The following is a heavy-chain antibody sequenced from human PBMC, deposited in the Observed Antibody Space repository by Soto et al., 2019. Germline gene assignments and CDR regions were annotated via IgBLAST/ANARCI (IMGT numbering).Heavy chain of an antibody. CDR1: GGSFTSNNW. D-gene: IGHD1-7*01. CDR3: ASRDPGTSVDY. CDR2: IYRTGST. V-gene: IGHV4-4*02. Sequence: SETLSLTCAVSGGSFTSNNWWTWVRQPPGQGLEWIGEIYRTGSTNYNPSLKSRVTISLDKSENKFPLKVTSLTAADTAVYYCASRDPGTSVDYWGQGTLVTVSS. J-gene: IGHJ4*02.